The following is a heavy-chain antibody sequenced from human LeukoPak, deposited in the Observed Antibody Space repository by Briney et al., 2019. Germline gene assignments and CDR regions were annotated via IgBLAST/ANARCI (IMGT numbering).Heavy chain of an antibody. CDR1: GFTFDDYA. J-gene: IGHJ4*02. Sequence: GGSLRLSCAASGFTFDDYAMHWVRQAPGKGLEWVSGISWNSGSIGYADSVKGRFTISRDNAKNSLYLQMNSLRAEDTALYYCAKDTMSYYYDSSGYWGIDYWGQGTLVTVSS. CDR3: AKDTMSYYYDSSGYWGIDY. V-gene: IGHV3-9*01. CDR2: ISWNSGSI. D-gene: IGHD3-22*01.